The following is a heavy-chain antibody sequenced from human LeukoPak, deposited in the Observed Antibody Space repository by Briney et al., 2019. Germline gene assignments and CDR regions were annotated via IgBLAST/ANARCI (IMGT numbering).Heavy chain of an antibody. V-gene: IGHV1-2*02. D-gene: IGHD5-18*01. CDR2: INPNSGGT. CDR1: GYSFTGYY. Sequence: ASVKVSCKASGYSFTGYYMHWVRQAPGQGVEGMGWINPNSGGTKYAQKFKGRVTMTRDTSISTAYIELSRLRSDATPVHYRARVNTAMAAGAGDYWGQGTLVTVSS. J-gene: IGHJ4*02. CDR3: ARVNTAMAAGAGDY.